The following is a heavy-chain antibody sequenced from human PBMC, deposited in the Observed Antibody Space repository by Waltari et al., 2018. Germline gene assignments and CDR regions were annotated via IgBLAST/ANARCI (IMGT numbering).Heavy chain of an antibody. V-gene: IGHV3-72*01. CDR2: TKNRGKSHIT. CDR1: GFTFTDHY. CDR3: AGDTATALDS. J-gene: IGHJ5*01. D-gene: IGHD1-1*01. Sequence: EVQLVESGGGLVQPGWSLRLSCVGSGFTFTDHYMHWVRQAPGKGLVWVSRTKNRGKSHITDYAASVKGRFIGSRHNSKKSLDLQMNNLQTEHTAVYYCAGDTATALDSWGQGTLVIVSS.